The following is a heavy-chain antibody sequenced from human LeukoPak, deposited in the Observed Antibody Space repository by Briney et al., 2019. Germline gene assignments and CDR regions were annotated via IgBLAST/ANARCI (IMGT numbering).Heavy chain of an antibody. V-gene: IGHV3-23*01. CDR3: AKETSSSFDC. D-gene: IGHD6-13*01. CDR1: GFTFNKYW. J-gene: IGHJ4*02. CDR2: LSNSGGST. Sequence: GGSLRLSCAASGFTFNKYWLTWVRQAPGKGLDWVSGLSNSGGSTYYADSVKGRFTISRDNSKNTLYLQMNSLRAEDTAVYYCAKETSSSFDCWGQGTLVTVSS.